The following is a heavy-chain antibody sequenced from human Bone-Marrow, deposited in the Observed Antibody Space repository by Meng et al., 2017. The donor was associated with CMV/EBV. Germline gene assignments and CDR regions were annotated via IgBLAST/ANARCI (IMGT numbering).Heavy chain of an antibody. V-gene: IGHV5-51*01. Sequence: GGSLRLSCKGSGYIFTNSWIGWVRQMPGKGLEWMGIIYPANSDTTYSPSFQGQVTMSSDRSISTAYLQWSSLKASDTAMYYCARLSRRSLVGRGPFDIWGQGTMVTVSS. J-gene: IGHJ3*02. CDR1: GYIFTNSW. CDR3: ARLSRRSLVGRGPFDI. D-gene: IGHD3-10*01. CDR2: IYPANSDT.